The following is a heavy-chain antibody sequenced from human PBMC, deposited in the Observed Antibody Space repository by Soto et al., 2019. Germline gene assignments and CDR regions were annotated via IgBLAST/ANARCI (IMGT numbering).Heavy chain of an antibody. CDR3: ARVPDPLWFGELDYGMDV. V-gene: IGHV3-53*01. J-gene: IGHJ6*02. Sequence: SGGSLRLSCAASGFTVSSNYMSWVRQAPGKWLEWVSVIYSGGSTYYADSVKGRFTISRDNSKNTLYLQMNSLRAEDTAVYYCARVPDPLWFGELDYGMDVWGQGTTVTVSS. D-gene: IGHD3-10*01. CDR1: GFTVSSNY. CDR2: IYSGGST.